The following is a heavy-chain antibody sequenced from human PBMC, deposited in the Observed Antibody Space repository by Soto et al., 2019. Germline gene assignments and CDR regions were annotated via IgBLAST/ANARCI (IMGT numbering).Heavy chain of an antibody. CDR3: ARASEGSSGWYGFDY. CDR2: MKPNSGNT. D-gene: IGHD6-19*01. CDR1: GYTFSSYD. J-gene: IGHJ4*02. Sequence: QVQLVQSGAEVKKPGASVKVSCKASGYTFSSYDINWVRQATGQGLEWMGWMKPNSGNTGYAQKFQGRVTMTRNTSISTAYMELSSLRAEDTAVYYCARASEGSSGWYGFDYWGQGTLVTVSS. V-gene: IGHV1-8*01.